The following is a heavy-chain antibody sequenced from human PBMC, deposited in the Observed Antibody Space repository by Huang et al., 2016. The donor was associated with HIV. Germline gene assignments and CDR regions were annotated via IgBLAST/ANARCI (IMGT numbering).Heavy chain of an antibody. D-gene: IGHD3-10*01. V-gene: IGHV3-48*01. Sequence: EVQLMESGGGLVQPGGSLRLSCSASGFTFSTYNMNWVRQAPGKGVEWVSYITSSSGSIYYADSVKGRFTISRDNAKNSLYLQMNSLRAEDTAVYYCARFGSYYYGSGSYLDAFDIWGQGTMVTVSS. J-gene: IGHJ3*02. CDR2: ITSSSGSI. CDR3: ARFGSYYYGSGSYLDAFDI. CDR1: GFTFSTYN.